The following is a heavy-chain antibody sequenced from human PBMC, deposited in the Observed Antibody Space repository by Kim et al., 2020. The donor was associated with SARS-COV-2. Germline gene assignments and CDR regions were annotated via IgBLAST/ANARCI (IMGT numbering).Heavy chain of an antibody. D-gene: IGHD6-13*01. CDR1: GYTFTSYG. J-gene: IGHJ6*02. Sequence: ASVKVSCKASGYTFTSYGISWVRQAPGQGLEWMGWISAYNVNTNYAQKLQGRVTMTTDTSTSTAYMELRSLRSDDTAVYYCARAPPVWGAAAGFYGMDVWGQGTTVTVSS. CDR2: ISAYNVNT. V-gene: IGHV1-18*04. CDR3: ARAPPVWGAAAGFYGMDV.